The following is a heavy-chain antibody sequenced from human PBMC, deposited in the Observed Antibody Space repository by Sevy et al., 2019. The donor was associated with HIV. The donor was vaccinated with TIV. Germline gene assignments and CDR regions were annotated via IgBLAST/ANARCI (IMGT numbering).Heavy chain of an antibody. Sequence: GGSLRLSCAVSGFTFSNYAMSWVRQAPGKGLEWVSAISGRDTGTFYADSVKGRSTTSRDKPKNTLYLQMNSLRAEDTALYYCAKDTIVVVGEALDVWGRGTMVTVSS. CDR1: GFTFSNYA. CDR2: ISGRDTGT. D-gene: IGHD3-22*01. V-gene: IGHV3-23*01. J-gene: IGHJ3*01. CDR3: AKDTIVVVGEALDV.